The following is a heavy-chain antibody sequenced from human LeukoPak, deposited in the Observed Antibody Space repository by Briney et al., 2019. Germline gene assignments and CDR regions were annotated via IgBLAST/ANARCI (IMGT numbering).Heavy chain of an antibody. Sequence: ASVKVSCKASGYTFTSYGISWVRQAPGQGLEWMGWISAYNGNTNYAQKLQGRVTMTTDTSTSTAYMELRSLRSDDTAVYYCARDSDAGYQLEYYYYGMDVWGQGTTITVSS. CDR3: ARDSDAGYQLEYYYYGMDV. J-gene: IGHJ6*02. V-gene: IGHV1-18*01. CDR2: ISAYNGNT. D-gene: IGHD2-2*01. CDR1: GYTFTSYG.